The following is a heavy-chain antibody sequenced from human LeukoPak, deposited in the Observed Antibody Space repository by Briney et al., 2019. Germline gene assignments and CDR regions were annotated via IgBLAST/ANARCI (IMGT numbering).Heavy chain of an antibody. CDR1: GFTFDDYT. CDR3: AKSLRFLEWLLRSNGMDV. D-gene: IGHD3-3*01. Sequence: PGGSLRLSCAASGFTFDDYTMHWVRQAPGKGLEWVSLISWDGGTTYYADSVKGRFTISRDNSKNTLYLQMNSLRAEDTAVYYCAKSLRFLEWLLRSNGMDVWGQGTTVTVSS. V-gene: IGHV3-43*01. CDR2: ISWDGGTT. J-gene: IGHJ6*02.